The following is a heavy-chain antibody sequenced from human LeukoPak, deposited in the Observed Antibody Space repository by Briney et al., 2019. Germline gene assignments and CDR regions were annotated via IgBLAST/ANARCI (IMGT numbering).Heavy chain of an antibody. Sequence: PGGSLRLSCAASGFTFSSYGMHWVRQAPGKGLEWVAVIWYDGSNKYYADSVKGRFTISRDNSKNTLYLQMNSLRAEDTAVYYCARDAEGSSGWYSPFDYWGQGTLVTVSS. CDR3: ARDAEGSSGWYSPFDY. D-gene: IGHD6-19*01. CDR2: IWYDGSNK. V-gene: IGHV3-33*01. J-gene: IGHJ4*02. CDR1: GFTFSSYG.